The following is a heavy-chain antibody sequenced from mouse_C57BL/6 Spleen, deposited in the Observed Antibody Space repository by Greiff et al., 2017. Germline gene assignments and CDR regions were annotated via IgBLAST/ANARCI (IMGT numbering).Heavy chain of an antibody. CDR1: GYTFTDQH. CDR3: ARWVARNPLYWAIGY. J-gene: IGHJ4*01. D-gene: IGHD4-1*01. V-gene: IGHV1-22*01. CDR2: INPNNGGT. Sequence: ELQLPTSAPELVKPGASVPMSCKASGYTFTDQHMHWVKQSHGKSLEWIGYINPNNGGTTYNQKFKGKATLTVNKSSSTAYMELRSLTSEDSAVYYCARWVARNPLYWAIGYWGQGTSVTGSS.